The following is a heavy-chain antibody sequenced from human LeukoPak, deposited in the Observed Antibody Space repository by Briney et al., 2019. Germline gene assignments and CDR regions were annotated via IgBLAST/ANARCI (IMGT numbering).Heavy chain of an antibody. D-gene: IGHD4-17*01. CDR3: ARGNAVTSPFDY. Sequence: KFQGRVTITRDTSPSTAYMELSSLRSEDTAVYYCARGNAVTSPFDYWGQGTLVTVSS. V-gene: IGHV1-3*01. J-gene: IGHJ4*02.